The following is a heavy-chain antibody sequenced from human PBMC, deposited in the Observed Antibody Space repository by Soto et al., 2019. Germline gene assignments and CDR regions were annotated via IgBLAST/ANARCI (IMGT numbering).Heavy chain of an antibody. J-gene: IGHJ4*02. CDR1: GFTFSSYW. CDR2: INDDGRRT. CDR3: ARRHRPSYTTDY. D-gene: IGHD4-4*01. Sequence: EVQLVESGGGLVQPGGSLSLSCAASGFTFSSYWMHWVRQAPGKGREWVSRINDDGRRTSYADSVKGRFTITRDNAKNTLYLQMNSLRDDVTAIYYCARRHRPSYTTDYWGQVTLVTVAS. V-gene: IGHV3-74*01.